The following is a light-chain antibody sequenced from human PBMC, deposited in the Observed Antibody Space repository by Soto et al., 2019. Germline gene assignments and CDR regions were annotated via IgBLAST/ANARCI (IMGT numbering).Light chain of an antibody. V-gene: IGKV3-20*01. CDR1: QNIRGNE. Sequence: VLTQSPGTLSLSPGERATLSCRASQNIRGNELAWYQQKPGQAPRLLIYRGSSRATGIPDRFSGRGSGTDFALTLSRLEPEDFAVYYCQDYGTSAPWTFGQGTTVEIK. CDR3: QDYGTSAPWT. J-gene: IGKJ1*01. CDR2: RGS.